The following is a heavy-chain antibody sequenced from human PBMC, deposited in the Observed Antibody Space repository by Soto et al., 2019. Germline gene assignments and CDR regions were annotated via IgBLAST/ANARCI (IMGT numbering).Heavy chain of an antibody. J-gene: IGHJ6*02. V-gene: IGHV4-34*01. CDR1: GGSFSGYY. CDR3: AGHNSDGSGYCSCYYGMNV. Sequence: SETLSLTCAVYGGSFSGYYWSWIRQPPGKGLEWIGEINHSGNTNYNPSLKSRVTISVDTSKNQFSLKLSSVTAADTAVYYCAGHNSDGSGYCSCYYGMNVWREGTKVT. D-gene: IGHD3-22*01. CDR2: INHSGNT.